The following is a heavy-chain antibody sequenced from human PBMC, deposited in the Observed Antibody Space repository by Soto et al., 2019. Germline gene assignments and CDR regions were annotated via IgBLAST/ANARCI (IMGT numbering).Heavy chain of an antibody. CDR3: ARGGKHCPNGVCSFYGMDV. V-gene: IGHV1-18*01. CDR1: GYTFTSYG. D-gene: IGHD2-8*01. CDR2: ISSYNGNT. J-gene: IGHJ6*02. Sequence: QVQLVPSGAEVKKTGASVKVSCKASGYTFTSYGISSVRQAPGQGLEWMGWISSYNGNTNYAQKFQGRVTMTTDTATSTAYMELRSLRSDDTAVYYCARGGKHCPNGVCSFYGMDVLGQGTTVTVSS.